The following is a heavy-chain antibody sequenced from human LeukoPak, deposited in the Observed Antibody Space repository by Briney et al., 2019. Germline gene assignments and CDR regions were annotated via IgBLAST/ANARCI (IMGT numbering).Heavy chain of an antibody. CDR2: IGAFNGNT. CDR3: ARSLNSVFGELFPFDY. V-gene: IGHV1-18*01. J-gene: IGHJ4*02. CDR1: GYSFDRYG. Sequence: ASVKVSCKASGYSFDRYGISWVRQAPGQGLEWLGWIGAFNGNTNYAQNLQGRVTMTADTSTTTAYMELRSLSSDDTAVYYCARSLNSVFGELFPFDYWGQGTLVTVSS. D-gene: IGHD3-10*01.